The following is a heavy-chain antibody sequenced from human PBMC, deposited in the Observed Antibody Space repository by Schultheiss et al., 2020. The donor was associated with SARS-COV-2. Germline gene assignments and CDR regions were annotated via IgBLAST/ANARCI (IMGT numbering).Heavy chain of an antibody. CDR3: ARGGLTHSDVWSAYIPDYALDV. Sequence: SVKVSCKASGGTFSSYAISWVRQAPGQGLEWMGGIIPMFGTASYAQMLQGRVTITADESTSTTYMELSSLRSEDTAIYYCARGGLTHSDVWSAYIPDYALDVWGQGTTVTVSS. D-gene: IGHD3-3*01. CDR2: IIPMFGTA. J-gene: IGHJ6*02. V-gene: IGHV1-69*13. CDR1: GGTFSSYA.